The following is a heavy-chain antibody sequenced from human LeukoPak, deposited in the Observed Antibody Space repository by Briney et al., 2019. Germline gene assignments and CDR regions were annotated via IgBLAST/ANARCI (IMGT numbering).Heavy chain of an antibody. D-gene: IGHD3-10*01. CDR1: GGSISSYY. CDR2: IYYSGST. Sequence: PSETLSLTCTVSGGSISSYYWSWIRQPPGKGLEWIGYIYYSGSTNYNPSLKSRVTISVDTSKNQFSLKLSSVTAADTAVYYCARGGLLWFGELLPPIPHFDYWGQGTLVTVSS. CDR3: ARGGLLWFGELLPPIPHFDY. V-gene: IGHV4-59*01. J-gene: IGHJ4*02.